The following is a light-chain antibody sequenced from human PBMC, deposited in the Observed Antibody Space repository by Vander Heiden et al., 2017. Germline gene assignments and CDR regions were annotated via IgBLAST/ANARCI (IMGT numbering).Light chain of an antibody. CDR2: WAS. CDR1: QSVLYSSNNKNY. J-gene: IGKJ4*01. CDR3: QRDDGTPLT. Sequence: DIVMTQSPDSLAVSLGERATINCKSSQSVLYSSNNKNYLAWYQQKPGQPPKLLIYWASTRESGVPDRFSGSASGTDFTLTIIILHAEDVAVYYCQRDDGTPLTFGGGTKVEIK. V-gene: IGKV4-1*01.